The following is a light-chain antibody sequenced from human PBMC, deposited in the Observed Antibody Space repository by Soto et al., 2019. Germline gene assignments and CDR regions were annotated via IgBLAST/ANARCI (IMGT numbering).Light chain of an antibody. CDR2: DAS. Sequence: EIVLTQSPGTLSLSPGERATLSCRASQSVSSSYLAWYQQKPGQAPRLLIYDASNRATGIPDRFSGSGSGTDFTLTISRLEPEDFAVYYCQQYSSSPSITFGQGTRLEIK. CDR3: QQYSSSPSIT. J-gene: IGKJ5*01. CDR1: QSVSSSY. V-gene: IGKV3-20*01.